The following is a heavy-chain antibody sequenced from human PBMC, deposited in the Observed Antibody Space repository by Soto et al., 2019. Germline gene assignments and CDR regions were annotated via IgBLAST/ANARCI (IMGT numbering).Heavy chain of an antibody. J-gene: IGHJ6*02. V-gene: IGHV2-26*01. CDR2: IFSNDEK. CDR1: GFSLSNARMG. D-gene: IGHD1-26*01. Sequence: SGPTLVNPTETLTLTCTVSGFSLSNARMGVSWIRQPPGKALEWLAHIFSNDEKSYSTSLKSRLTISKDTSKSQVVLTMTNMDPVDTATYYCARTADSGSYYYYYYGMDIWGQGTTVTVSS. CDR3: ARTADSGSYYYYYYGMDI.